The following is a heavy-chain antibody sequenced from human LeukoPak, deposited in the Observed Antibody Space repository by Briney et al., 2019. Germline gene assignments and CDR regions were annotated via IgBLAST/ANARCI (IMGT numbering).Heavy chain of an antibody. Sequence: SETLSLTCTVSGGSISSYYWSWIRQPPGKGLEWIGYIYYSGSINYNPSLKSRVTISVDTSKNQFSLKLSSVTAADTAVYYCARSRGYSYGTTFLDYWGQGTLVTVSS. J-gene: IGHJ4*02. D-gene: IGHD5-18*01. CDR2: IYYSGSI. CDR3: ARSRGYSYGTTFLDY. CDR1: GGSISSYY. V-gene: IGHV4-59*08.